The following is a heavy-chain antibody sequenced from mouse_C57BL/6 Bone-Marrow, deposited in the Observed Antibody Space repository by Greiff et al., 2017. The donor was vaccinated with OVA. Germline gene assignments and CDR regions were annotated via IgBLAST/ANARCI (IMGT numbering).Heavy chain of an antibody. CDR1: GFTFSSYA. CDR3: TTGGGAY. CDR2: ISSGGDYI. J-gene: IGHJ3*01. Sequence: EVHLVEPGAGLVKPGGSLKLSCAASGFTFSSYAMYWVRQTPEKRLEWVAYISSGGDYIYYADNVKGRATISRDNARNTLYLQMSSLKSEDTAMYYCTTGGGAYWGQGTLVTVSA. V-gene: IGHV5-9-1*02.